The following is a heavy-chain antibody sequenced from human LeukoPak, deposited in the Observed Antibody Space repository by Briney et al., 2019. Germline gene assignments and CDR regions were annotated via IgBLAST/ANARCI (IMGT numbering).Heavy chain of an antibody. CDR2: ISGSGGST. D-gene: IGHD3-3*01. Sequence: PGGSLRLSCAASGFTFSSYAMSWVRQAPGKGLEWVSAISGSGGSTYYADSVKGRFTISRDNSKNTLYLQMNSLRAEDTAVYYCVKVARVLRFLEWFHDAFDIWGQGTMVTVSS. CDR3: VKVARVLRFLEWFHDAFDI. CDR1: GFTFSSYA. V-gene: IGHV3-23*01. J-gene: IGHJ3*02.